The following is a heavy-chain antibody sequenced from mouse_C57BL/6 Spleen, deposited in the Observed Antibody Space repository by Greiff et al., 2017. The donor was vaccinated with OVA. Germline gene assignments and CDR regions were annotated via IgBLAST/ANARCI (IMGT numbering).Heavy chain of an antibody. CDR3: ASPLYYDYAVGFDY. CDR1: GFTFSSYG. CDR2: ISSGGSYT. V-gene: IGHV5-6*01. D-gene: IGHD2-4*01. Sequence: EVKVVESGGDLVKPGGSLKLSCAASGFTFSSYGMSWVRQTPDKRLEWVATISSGGSYTYYPDSVKGRFTISRDNAKNTLYLQMSSLKSEDTAMYYCASPLYYDYAVGFDYWGQGTTLTVSS. J-gene: IGHJ2*01.